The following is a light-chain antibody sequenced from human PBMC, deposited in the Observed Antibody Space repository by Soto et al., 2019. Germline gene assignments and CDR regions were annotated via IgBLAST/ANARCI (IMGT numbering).Light chain of an antibody. Sequence: SALTQPASVYASPGQSFTLSCTGTSSDIGAYNYISWYQQHPGKAPKLIIYEVTNRHSGISSRFSGSRSGNTASLSIAGLHAEDEADYYCSSFSSAIACVFGTGTKVTVL. CDR2: EVT. CDR3: SSFSSAIACV. CDR1: SSDIGAYNY. V-gene: IGLV2-14*01. J-gene: IGLJ1*01.